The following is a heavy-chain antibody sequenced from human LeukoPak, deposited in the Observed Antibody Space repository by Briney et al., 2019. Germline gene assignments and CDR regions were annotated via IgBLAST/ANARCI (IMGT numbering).Heavy chain of an antibody. Sequence: PSETLSLTSIVSGGSMNNYYWSWLRQPPGKGLEWIAYIHYTGITNYNPFLKSRVTISLDTSKNQFSLKLNSVTAADTAFYYCARILEGSGAAFDIWGQGTMVTVSS. J-gene: IGHJ3*02. D-gene: IGHD1-26*01. CDR3: ARILEGSGAAFDI. CDR2: IHYTGIT. V-gene: IGHV4-59*01. CDR1: GGSMNNYY.